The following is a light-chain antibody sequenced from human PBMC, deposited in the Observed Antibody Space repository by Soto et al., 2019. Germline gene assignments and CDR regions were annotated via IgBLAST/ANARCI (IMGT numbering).Light chain of an antibody. CDR1: QSLLYRSNNKNF. J-gene: IGKJ4*01. CDR2: WAS. Sequence: DIVMTQSPDSLAVSLGERATINCKSSQSLLYRSNNKNFLAWYRQKPGQPPKLLIYWASTRESGVPDRFSGSGSGTDFTLTISSLQAEDVAVYYCQQYFGTPLTFGGGTKVEIK. CDR3: QQYFGTPLT. V-gene: IGKV4-1*01.